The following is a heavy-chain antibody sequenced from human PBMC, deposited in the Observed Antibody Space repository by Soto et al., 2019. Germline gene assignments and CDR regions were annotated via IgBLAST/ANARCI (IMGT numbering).Heavy chain of an antibody. CDR3: ARARYDYVWGSYRYTASYFDY. CDR2: INHSGST. Sequence: SETLCIICALYVGSFSVYYWSRLRQPPGKGLDLIGEINHSGSTNYNPALKSRVTISVDTSKNQFSLKLSSVTAADTAVYYCARARYDYVWGSYRYTASYFDYWGQRTMVTGSS. J-gene: IGHJ4*02. CDR1: VGSFSVYY. V-gene: IGHV4-34*01. D-gene: IGHD3-16*02.